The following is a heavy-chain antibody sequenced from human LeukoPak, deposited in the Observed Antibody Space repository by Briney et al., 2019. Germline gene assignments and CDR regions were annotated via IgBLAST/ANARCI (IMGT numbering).Heavy chain of an antibody. CDR2: IWYDGSNK. CDR1: GFTFSSYG. CDR3: ARARGIAAAGTNNWFDP. J-gene: IGHJ5*02. Sequence: GGSLRLSCAASGFTFSSYGMHWVRQAPGKGLEWVAVIWYDGSNKYYVDSVKGRFTISRDNSKNTLYLQMNSLRAEDTAVYYCARARGIAAAGTNNWFDPWGQGTLVTVSS. V-gene: IGHV3-33*01. D-gene: IGHD6-13*01.